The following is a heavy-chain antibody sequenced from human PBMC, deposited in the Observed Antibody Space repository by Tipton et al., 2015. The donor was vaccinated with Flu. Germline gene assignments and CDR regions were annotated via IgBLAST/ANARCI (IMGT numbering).Heavy chain of an antibody. D-gene: IGHD6-19*01. CDR2: LYTSGST. J-gene: IGHJ5*02. Sequence: TLSLTCTVSGDSINNYDWSWVRQSPGKALECIGYLYTSGSTDYNPSLKGRVTISVDTSKNQFFLTLNSLTPADTGVYYCARDVITVAGTRFDPWGQGTLVTVSS. CDR3: ARDVITVAGTRFDP. CDR1: GDSINNYD. V-gene: IGHV4-59*01.